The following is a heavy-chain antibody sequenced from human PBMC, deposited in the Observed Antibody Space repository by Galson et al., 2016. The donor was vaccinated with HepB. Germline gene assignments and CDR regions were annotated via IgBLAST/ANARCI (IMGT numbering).Heavy chain of an antibody. CDR3: AKRHEYCPPVGCSVDY. CDR1: GLSVSINY. CDR2: IYSGGST. J-gene: IGHJ4*02. V-gene: IGHV3-66*02. D-gene: IGHD2/OR15-2a*01. Sequence: SLRLSCAASGLSVSINYMSWVRQAPGKGLEWVSVIYSGGSTFYADSVKGRFTISRDNFNNMLYLQMSSLVPDDTAMYFCAKRHEYCPPVGCSVDYWGQGTLVSVSS.